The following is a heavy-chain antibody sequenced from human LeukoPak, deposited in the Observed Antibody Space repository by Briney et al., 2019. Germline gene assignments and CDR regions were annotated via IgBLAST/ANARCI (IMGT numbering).Heavy chain of an antibody. CDR1: GGSISSYY. J-gene: IGHJ6*02. D-gene: IGHD6-19*01. CDR3: ARDRHSSGYYYGMDV. V-gene: IGHV4-59*01. Sequence: SETLSLTCTVSGGSISSYYWSWIRQPPGKGLEWIGYIYYSGSTNYNPSLKSRVTIPVDTSKNQFSLKLSSMTAADTAVYYCARDRHSSGYYYGMDVWGQGTTVTVSS. CDR2: IYYSGST.